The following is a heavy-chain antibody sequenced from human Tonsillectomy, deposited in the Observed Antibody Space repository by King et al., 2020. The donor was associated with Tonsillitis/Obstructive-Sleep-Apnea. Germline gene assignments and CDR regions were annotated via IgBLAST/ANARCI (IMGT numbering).Heavy chain of an antibody. CDR3: AKDMADIVVVPAAITRPPRFLGFDY. Sequence: EVQLVESGGGVVQPGGSLRLSCAASGFTFDDYAMHWVRQAPGKGLEWVSLISGDGGSTYYADSVKGRFTISRDNSKNSLYLQMNSLRTEDTALYYCAKDMADIVVVPAAITRPPRFLGFDYWGQGTLVTVSS. V-gene: IGHV3-43*02. J-gene: IGHJ4*02. D-gene: IGHD2-2*01. CDR1: GFTFDDYA. CDR2: ISGDGGST.